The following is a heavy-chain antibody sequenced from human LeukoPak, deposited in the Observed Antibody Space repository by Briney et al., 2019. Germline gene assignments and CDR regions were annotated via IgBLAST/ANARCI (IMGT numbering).Heavy chain of an antibody. J-gene: IGHJ4*02. Sequence: SETLSLTCTISDGSISNYYWSWIRQPPGKGLEWIGHIYYSGSTYHNPSLKSRVSMSADTSKNQFSLKLTSVTAADTAVYYCARLIIVLVTATPQYLFDSWGQGTLVTVSS. D-gene: IGHD2-21*02. CDR2: IYYSGST. CDR1: DGSISNYY. V-gene: IGHV4-59*08. CDR3: ARLIIVLVTATPQYLFDS.